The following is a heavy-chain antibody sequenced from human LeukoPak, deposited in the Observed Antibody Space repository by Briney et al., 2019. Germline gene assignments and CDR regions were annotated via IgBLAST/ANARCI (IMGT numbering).Heavy chain of an antibody. D-gene: IGHD1-26*01. J-gene: IGHJ5*02. CDR1: GASISSYY. Sequence: SETLSLTCTVSGASISSYYWSWIRQPPGKGLEWIGYIYYSGSTNYNPSLKSRVTISVDTSKNQFSLKLSSVTAADTAVYYCAGAGGATMSWFDPWGQGTLVTVSS. CDR2: IYYSGST. V-gene: IGHV4-59*01. CDR3: AGAGGATMSWFDP.